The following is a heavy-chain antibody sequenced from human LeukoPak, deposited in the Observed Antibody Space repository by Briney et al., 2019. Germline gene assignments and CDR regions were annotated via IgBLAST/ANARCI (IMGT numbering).Heavy chain of an antibody. D-gene: IGHD2-15*01. Sequence: ASVKVSCKVSGYTLTELSMHWVRQAPGKGLEWMGGFDPEDGETIYAQKFQGRVTMTEDTSTDAAYMELSSLRSEDTAVYYCATSIVVVVAAHDAFDIWGQGTMATVSS. CDR2: FDPEDGET. J-gene: IGHJ3*02. V-gene: IGHV1-24*01. CDR3: ATSIVVVVAAHDAFDI. CDR1: GYTLTELS.